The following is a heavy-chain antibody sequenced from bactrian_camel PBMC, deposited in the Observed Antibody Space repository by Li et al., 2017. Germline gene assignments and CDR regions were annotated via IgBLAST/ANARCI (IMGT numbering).Heavy chain of an antibody. CDR2: ITPGRGRR. CDR1: GSIYDTMC. Sequence: VQLVESGGGSVQPGGSLRLSCASSGSIYDTMCMGWVRQAPGKDREGVAAITPGRGRRYYGDSVKGLFTISRDDAANTVYLQMNSLKPEDTAMYVCAVTRSANFCGLNADRFSYGYWGQGTQVTVS. J-gene: IGHJ6*01. V-gene: IGHV3S40*01. D-gene: IGHD1*01. CDR3: AVTRSANFCGLNADRFSYGY.